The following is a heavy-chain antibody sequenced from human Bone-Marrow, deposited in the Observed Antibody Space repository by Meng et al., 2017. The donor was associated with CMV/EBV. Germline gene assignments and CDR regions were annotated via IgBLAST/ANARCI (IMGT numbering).Heavy chain of an antibody. J-gene: IGHJ6*02. D-gene: IGHD4-17*01. Sequence: GESLKISCAASGFTFDDYAMHWVRQAPGKGLEWVSSISSSSSYIYYADSVKGRFTISRDNAKNSLYLQMNSLRVEDTAVYYCARDLSHGDYRYYYYYYGMDVWGQGTTVTVSS. CDR1: GFTFDDYA. V-gene: IGHV3-21*01. CDR3: ARDLSHGDYRYYYYYYGMDV. CDR2: ISSSSSYI.